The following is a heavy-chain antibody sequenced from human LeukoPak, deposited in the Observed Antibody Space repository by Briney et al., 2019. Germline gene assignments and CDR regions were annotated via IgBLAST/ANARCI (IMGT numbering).Heavy chain of an antibody. V-gene: IGHV4-34*01. CDR2: INHSGST. J-gene: IGHJ2*01. CDR1: GGSFSGYY. D-gene: IGHD5-24*01. CDR3: ARGREMATTSHWYFDL. Sequence: SETLSLTCAVYGGSFSGYYWSWIRQPPGKGLEWIGEINHSGSTNYNPSLKSRVTTSVDTSKNQFSLKLSSVTAADTAVYYCARGREMATTSHWYFDLWGRGTLVTVSS.